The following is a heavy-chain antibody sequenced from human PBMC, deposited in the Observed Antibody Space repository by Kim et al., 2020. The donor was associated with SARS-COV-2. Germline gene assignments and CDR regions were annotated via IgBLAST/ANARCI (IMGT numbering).Heavy chain of an antibody. J-gene: IGHJ6*02. D-gene: IGHD2-15*01. CDR2: IYPGDSDT. V-gene: IGHV5-51*01. Sequence: GESLKISCKGSGYSFTSYWIGWVRQMPGKGLEWMGIIYPGDSDTRYSPSFQGQVTISADKSISTAYLQWSSLKASDTAMYYCARSPGYCSGGSCYDYYGMDVWGQGTTVTVSS. CDR3: ARSPGYCSGGSCYDYYGMDV. CDR1: GYSFTSYW.